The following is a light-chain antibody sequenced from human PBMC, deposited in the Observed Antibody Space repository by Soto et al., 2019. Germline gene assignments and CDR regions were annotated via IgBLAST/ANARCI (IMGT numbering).Light chain of an antibody. V-gene: IGKV3-15*01. CDR2: GAS. Sequence: DIVLTQSPATLSVSPWEGATVSFRASQSVSSNLAWYQQKPGQAPRLLIYGASTRATGIPARFSGSGSGTEFTLTISSLQPDDFATYYCQQYNVYSWTCGQGTRVDIK. J-gene: IGKJ1*01. CDR1: QSVSSN. CDR3: QQYNVYSWT.